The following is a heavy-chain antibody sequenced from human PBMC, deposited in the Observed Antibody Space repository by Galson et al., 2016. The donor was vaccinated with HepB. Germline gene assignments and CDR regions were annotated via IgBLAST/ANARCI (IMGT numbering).Heavy chain of an antibody. CDR2: IRAGGGDT. Sequence: SLRLSCAVSKLSIISSAMSWVRQAPGKGLEWVSSIRAGGGDTYYPDSVKGRFTTSRDMSKNTLYLQMGSLRAEDTAVYYCAKCSVYSTGWCNSLDPWGQGTLVIVSS. CDR1: KLSIISSA. D-gene: IGHD6-19*01. CDR3: AKCSVYSTGWCNSLDP. V-gene: IGHV3-23*01. J-gene: IGHJ5*02.